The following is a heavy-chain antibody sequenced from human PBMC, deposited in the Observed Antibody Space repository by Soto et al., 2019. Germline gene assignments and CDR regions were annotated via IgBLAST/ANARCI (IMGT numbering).Heavy chain of an antibody. V-gene: IGHV3-21*01. CDR2: ISSSSSYI. J-gene: IGHJ3*02. CDR1: GLTVSSND. D-gene: IGHD3-9*01. CDR3: ARDRVYYDILTGYYDHDAFDS. Sequence: PGGSLRLSCAVSGLTVSSNDYMTWVRQAPEKGLQWVSSISSSSSYIYYANSVKGRFTISRDNAKNSLYLQMNSLRAEDTAVYFCARDRVYYDILTGYYDHDAFDSWGQGTMVTVSS.